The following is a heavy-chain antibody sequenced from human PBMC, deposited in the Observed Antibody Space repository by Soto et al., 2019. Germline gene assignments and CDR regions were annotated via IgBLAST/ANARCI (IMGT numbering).Heavy chain of an antibody. CDR2: IYYSGST. V-gene: IGHV4-59*08. Sequence: PSETLSLTCTVSGGSISSYYWSWIRQPPGKGLEWIGYIYYSGSTNYNPSLKSRVTISVDTSKNQFSLKLSSVTAADTAVYYCARLGTRYCSGGSCYPDAFEIWGQGTMVIVSS. CDR1: GGSISSYY. D-gene: IGHD2-15*01. CDR3: ARLGTRYCSGGSCYPDAFEI. J-gene: IGHJ3*02.